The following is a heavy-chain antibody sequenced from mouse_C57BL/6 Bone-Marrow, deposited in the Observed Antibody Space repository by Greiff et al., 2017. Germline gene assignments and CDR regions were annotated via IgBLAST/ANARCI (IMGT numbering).Heavy chain of an antibody. D-gene: IGHD2-4*01. Sequence: EVQVVESGGGLVKPGGSLKLSCAASGFTFSSYAMSWVRQTPEKRLEWVATISAGGSYTYYPDNVKGRFTISRDNANNNLYLQMSHLKSEDPAMYYCEGDPLSYDYAWFAYWGQGTLVTVSA. CDR2: ISAGGSYT. CDR3: EGDPLSYDYAWFAY. J-gene: IGHJ3*01. V-gene: IGHV5-4*01. CDR1: GFTFSSYA.